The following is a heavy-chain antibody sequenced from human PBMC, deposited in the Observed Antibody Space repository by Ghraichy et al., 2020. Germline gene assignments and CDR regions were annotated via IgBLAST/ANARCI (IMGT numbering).Heavy chain of an antibody. D-gene: IGHD1-1*01. CDR2: IKKDGSET. V-gene: IGHV3-7*03. Sequence: GESLNISCAASGISFSSYWMSWVRQAPGKGLEWVANIKKDGSETYYVDSVKGRFTISRDNAQNSLYLQMNTLRADDTAVYYCASGVGTYDYWGQGTLVTVSS. J-gene: IGHJ4*02. CDR3: ASGVGTYDY. CDR1: GISFSSYW.